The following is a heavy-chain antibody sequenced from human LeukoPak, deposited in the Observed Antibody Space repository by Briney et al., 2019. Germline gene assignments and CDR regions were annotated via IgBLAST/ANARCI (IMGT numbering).Heavy chain of an antibody. CDR3: AKPSSGYGSFDS. Sequence: GGSLRLSCAASGFTFRSYAMSWVRQAPGKRLEWVSAISSSSTNTYYADSVKGRFTISRDNSKNTLYLQMNSLKAEDTAVYYCAKPSSGYGSFDSWGQGTLVTVSS. D-gene: IGHD6-19*01. V-gene: IGHV3-23*01. CDR2: ISSSSTNT. J-gene: IGHJ4*02. CDR1: GFTFRSYA.